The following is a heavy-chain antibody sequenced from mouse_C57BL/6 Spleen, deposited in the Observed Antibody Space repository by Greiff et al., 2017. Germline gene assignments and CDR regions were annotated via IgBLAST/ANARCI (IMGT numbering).Heavy chain of an antibody. CDR2: IDPSDSYT. CDR3: ARSTLSDYYAMDY. J-gene: IGHJ4*01. CDR1: GYTFTSYW. Sequence: QVQLQQSGAELVKPGASVKLSCKASGYTFTSYWMQWVQQRPGQGLEWIGEIDPSDSYTNYTPKFKGKATLTVDTYTSTAYIQLNSLTSEDSAVYYCARSTLSDYYAMDYWGQGTSVTVSS. V-gene: IGHV1-50*01.